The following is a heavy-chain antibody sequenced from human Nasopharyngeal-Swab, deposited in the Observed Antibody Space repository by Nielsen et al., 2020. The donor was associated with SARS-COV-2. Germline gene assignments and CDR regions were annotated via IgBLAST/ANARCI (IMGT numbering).Heavy chain of an antibody. CDR3: ARARDWGSYFYYYYMDV. Sequence: SETLSLTCTVSGGSVSTGSYYWTWIRQPPGKGLEWIGYIYNNGSTKYNPSLKSRVTISVDTSKNQFSLKLNSVTAADTAVYYCARARDWGSYFYYYYMDVWDNGTTVTVSS. CDR2: IYNNGST. D-gene: IGHD7-27*01. J-gene: IGHJ6*03. CDR1: GGSVSTGSYY. V-gene: IGHV4-61*01.